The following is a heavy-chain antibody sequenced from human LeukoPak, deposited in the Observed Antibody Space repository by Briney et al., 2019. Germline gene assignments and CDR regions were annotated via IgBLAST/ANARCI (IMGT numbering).Heavy chain of an antibody. V-gene: IGHV3-48*03. J-gene: IGHJ6*02. CDR3: ARSTELSDPYFYYGMDV. CDR1: GFSFRSFE. Sequence: GGSLRLSCAASGFSFRSFEMSWVRQAPGKGLECIAYISSASGTIYHADSVKGRFTISRDNANNSLYLQMNSLRAEDTAIYYCARSTELSDPYFYYGMDVWGQGTTVTVSS. CDR2: ISSASGTI. D-gene: IGHD1-26*01.